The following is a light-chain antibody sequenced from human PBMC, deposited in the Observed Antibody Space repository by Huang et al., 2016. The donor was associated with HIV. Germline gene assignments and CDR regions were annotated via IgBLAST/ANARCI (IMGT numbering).Light chain of an antibody. CDR3: HQYSNFPYT. V-gene: IGKV1-NL1*01. Sequence: DIQMTQSPSSLSASVGDRVTITCRASQGISNSLAWYQQKPGKAPNLLLHGSSRLQSGVPSRFSGSGSGADYTLTISGLQPEDFATYYCHQYSNFPYTFGQGTKLEIK. J-gene: IGKJ2*01. CDR1: QGISNS. CDR2: GSS.